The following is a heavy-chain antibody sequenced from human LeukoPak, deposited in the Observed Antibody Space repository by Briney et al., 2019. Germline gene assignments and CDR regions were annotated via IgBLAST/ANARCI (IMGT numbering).Heavy chain of an antibody. CDR2: INPNSGCT. J-gene: IGHJ5*01. V-gene: IGHV1-2*02. D-gene: IGHD1-26*01. CDR3: ARASGSYWWFDS. Sequence: GASVKISCKASGDTFTGYYMHWVRQAPGQGLEWMGWINPNSGCTNYAQKFQGRVTMTRDTSISTVYMELRRLRSDDTAVYYCARASGSYWWFDSWGQGTVVTVSS. CDR1: GDTFTGYY.